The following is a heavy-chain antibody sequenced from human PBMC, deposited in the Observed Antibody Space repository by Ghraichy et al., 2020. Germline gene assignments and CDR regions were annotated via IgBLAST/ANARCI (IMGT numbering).Heavy chain of an antibody. Sequence: SETLSLTCAVSGGSISSGGYNWCWMRQHPGKGLEWIGNIYHSGSSYYNPSPKGRLSISVDTSKNQFSLKLSSVTAADTAVYYCARDAGNWFDPWGQGMLVTVSS. V-gene: IGHV4-31*11. CDR1: GGSISSGGYN. CDR2: IYHSGSS. CDR3: ARDAGNWFDP. J-gene: IGHJ5*02.